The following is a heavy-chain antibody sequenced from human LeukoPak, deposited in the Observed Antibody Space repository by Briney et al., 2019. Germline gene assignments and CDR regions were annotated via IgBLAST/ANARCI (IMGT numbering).Heavy chain of an antibody. Sequence: SETLSLTCTVSGGSISSYYWSWLRQPPGKGLEWIGYIYYSGSTNYNPSLKSRVTISVDTSKNQFSLKLSSVTAADTAVYYCARESGIAAAGFDPWGQGTLVTVSS. V-gene: IGHV4-59*01. J-gene: IGHJ5*02. CDR2: IYYSGST. CDR3: ARESGIAAAGFDP. CDR1: GGSISSYY. D-gene: IGHD6-13*01.